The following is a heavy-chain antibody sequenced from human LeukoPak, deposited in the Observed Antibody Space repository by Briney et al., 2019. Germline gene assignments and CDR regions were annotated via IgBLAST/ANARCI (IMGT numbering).Heavy chain of an antibody. J-gene: IGHJ6*03. Sequence: PGGSLRLSCAGSGFSFSSYDMHWVRQAPGKGLEGIALIRSEGSNKYYADSVKGRFTISRDNAKNSLYLQMHRLRAEDKAIYYCAKVRYDTSGPSYFYFYYLDVWGKGNTVIISS. CDR2: IRSEGSNK. CDR1: GFSFSSYD. D-gene: IGHD3-22*01. CDR3: AKVRYDTSGPSYFYFYYLDV. V-gene: IGHV3-30*02.